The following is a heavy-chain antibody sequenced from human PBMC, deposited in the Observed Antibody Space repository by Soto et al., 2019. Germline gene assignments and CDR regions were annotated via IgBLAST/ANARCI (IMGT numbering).Heavy chain of an antibody. CDR1: GFTFSDYY. J-gene: IGHJ6*03. Sequence: GGSLRLSCAASGFTFSDYYMSWIRQAPGKGLEWVSYISSSGSTIYYADSVKGRFSISRDNAKNSLYLQMNSLRAEDTAVYYCARGAFNSGWLNYYMDVWGKGTTVTVSS. CDR3: ARGAFNSGWLNYYMDV. V-gene: IGHV3-11*01. CDR2: ISSSGSTI. D-gene: IGHD5-12*01.